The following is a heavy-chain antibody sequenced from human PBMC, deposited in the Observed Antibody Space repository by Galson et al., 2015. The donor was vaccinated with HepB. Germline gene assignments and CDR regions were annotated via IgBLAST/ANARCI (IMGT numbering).Heavy chain of an antibody. CDR3: ANAVVWFGELFRPTPAIN. D-gene: IGHD3-10*01. CDR2: ISDDGNNK. J-gene: IGHJ4*02. CDR1: GFTFSRHA. Sequence: SLRLSCAASGFTFSRHAMHWVRQPPGKGLEWVAAISDDGNNKFYADSVKGRFTISRNNSKNTLYLQMNSLRAEDTAVYYCANAVVWFGELFRPTPAINWGQGTLVTVSS. V-gene: IGHV3-30-3*01.